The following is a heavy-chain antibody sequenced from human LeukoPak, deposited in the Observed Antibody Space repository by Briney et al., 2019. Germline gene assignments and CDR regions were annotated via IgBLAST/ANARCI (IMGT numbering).Heavy chain of an antibody. CDR1: GGSISSGSYY. V-gene: IGHV4-61*09. D-gene: IGHD3-9*01. Sequence: SQTLSLTCSVSGGSISSGSYYWTWIRQPAGKGLEWIGHIYTSGSTDFNPSLKSRVSISVDTSKTEFSLKLSSVTAADTAVYYCARARGDTTGYQSFANWGQGTLVTVSS. CDR2: IYTSGST. CDR3: ARARGDTTGYQSFAN. J-gene: IGHJ4*02.